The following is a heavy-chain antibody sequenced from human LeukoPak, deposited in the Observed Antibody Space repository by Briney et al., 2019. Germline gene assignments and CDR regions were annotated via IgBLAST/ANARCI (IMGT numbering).Heavy chain of an antibody. D-gene: IGHD2-8*01. V-gene: IGHV3-48*01. CDR1: GFTFSSYS. CDR2: IISSGSSSTI. CDR3: ARVLGGVGWFDP. Sequence: GGSLRLSCAASGFTFSSYSMNWVRQAPGKGLEWVSYIISSGSSSTIYYAASVKGRFTISRDNAKHSLYLQMNSLRAEDTGVYYCARVLGGVGWFDPWGEGTLVTVSS. J-gene: IGHJ5*02.